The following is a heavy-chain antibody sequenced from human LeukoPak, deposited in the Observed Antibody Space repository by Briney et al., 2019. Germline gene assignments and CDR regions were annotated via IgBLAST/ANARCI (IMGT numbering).Heavy chain of an antibody. CDR1: GGSFSGYY. D-gene: IGHD6-13*01. J-gene: IGHJ6*02. Sequence: SETLSLTCAVYGGSFSGYYWSWIRQPPGKGLEWIGEINHSGSTNYNPSLKSRVTISVDTSKNQFSLKLSSVAAADTAVYYCARGRGAGEYSSSLYYYGMDVWGQGTTVTVSS. CDR2: INHSGST. CDR3: ARGRGAGEYSSSLYYYGMDV. V-gene: IGHV4-34*01.